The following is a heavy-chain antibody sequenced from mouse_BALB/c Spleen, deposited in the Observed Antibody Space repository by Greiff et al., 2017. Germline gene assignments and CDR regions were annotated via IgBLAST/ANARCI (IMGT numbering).Heavy chain of an antibody. CDR2: ISSGGSYT. Sequence: EVMLVESGGDLVKPGGSLKLSCAASGFTFSSYGMSWVRQTPDKRLEWVATISSGGSYTYYPDSVKGRFTISRDNAKNTLYLQMSSLKSEDTAMYYCARPGSRGYDDAMDYWGQGTSVTVSS. CDR3: ARPGSRGYDDAMDY. D-gene: IGHD2-2*01. J-gene: IGHJ4*01. V-gene: IGHV5-6*01. CDR1: GFTFSSYG.